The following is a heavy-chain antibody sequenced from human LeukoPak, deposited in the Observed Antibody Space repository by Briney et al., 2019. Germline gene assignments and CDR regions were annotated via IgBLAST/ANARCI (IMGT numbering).Heavy chain of an antibody. D-gene: IGHD3-16*01. J-gene: IGHJ4*02. CDR3: AGTLPETTYDYVWGSLDY. Sequence: SETLSLTCTVSGGSISSYYWSWIRQPPGKGLEWIGYIYYSGSTNYNPSLKSRVTISVDTSKNQFSLKLSSVTAADTAVYYCAGTLPETTYDYVWGSLDYWGQGTLVTVSS. CDR1: GGSISSYY. V-gene: IGHV4-59*08. CDR2: IYYSGST.